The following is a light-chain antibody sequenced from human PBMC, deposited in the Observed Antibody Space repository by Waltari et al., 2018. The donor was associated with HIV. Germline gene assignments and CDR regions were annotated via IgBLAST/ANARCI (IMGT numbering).Light chain of an antibody. CDR1: NSNIGNNF. V-gene: IGLV1-47*01. CDR2: RKD. J-gene: IGLJ3*02. Sequence: QPVLTQPPSASRSPGQRVLMSCSGTNSNIGNNFVSSFQQVPGGAPKLVIYRKDQRPSGVPARIPAAKAGTPASLAITGLQSDDEAVYYCGSWDDKLSHWVFGGGTKLTV. CDR3: GSWDDKLSHWV.